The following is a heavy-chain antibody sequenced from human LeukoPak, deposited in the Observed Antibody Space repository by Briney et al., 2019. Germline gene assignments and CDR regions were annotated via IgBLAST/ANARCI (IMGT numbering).Heavy chain of an antibody. Sequence: PGGSLRLSCAASGFTFRRYDMHWVRQAPGKGLEWVVFITSDGSNEYYADSVKGRFTISRDNSKNTLYLQMNSLRDEDTAVYYCAKDPRRYSRTGGYFDYWGQGTLVTVSS. CDR1: GFTFRRYD. CDR2: ITSDGSNE. J-gene: IGHJ4*02. D-gene: IGHD6-13*01. V-gene: IGHV3-30*02. CDR3: AKDPRRYSRTGGYFDY.